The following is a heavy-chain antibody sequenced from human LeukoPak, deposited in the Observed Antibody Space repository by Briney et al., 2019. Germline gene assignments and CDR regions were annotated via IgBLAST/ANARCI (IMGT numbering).Heavy chain of an antibody. CDR1: GFTVSSNC. CDR2: IYSGDNT. Sequence: GGSLRLSCAASGFTVSSNCMAWVRQAPGKALEWVSLIYSGDNTKYADSVKGRFTISRDNAKNSLYLQMNSLRAEDTAVYYCARDGDVTMVRGVTGDDAFDIWGQGAMVTVSS. V-gene: IGHV3-53*01. CDR3: ARDGDVTMVRGVTGDDAFDI. D-gene: IGHD3-10*01. J-gene: IGHJ3*02.